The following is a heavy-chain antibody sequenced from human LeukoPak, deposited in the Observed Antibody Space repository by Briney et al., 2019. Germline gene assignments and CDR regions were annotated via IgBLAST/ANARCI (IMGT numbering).Heavy chain of an antibody. V-gene: IGHV3-30-3*01. J-gene: IGHJ4*02. CDR2: ISYDGGNK. Sequence: GGSLRLSCAASGFTFSSYAMHWVRQAPGKGLEWVAVISYDGGNKYYADSVKGRFTISRDNSKNTLYLQMNSLRAEDTAVYYCARVYDSSGYYYVESLGYWGQGSLVTVSS. D-gene: IGHD3-22*01. CDR3: ARVYDSSGYYYVESLGY. CDR1: GFTFSSYA.